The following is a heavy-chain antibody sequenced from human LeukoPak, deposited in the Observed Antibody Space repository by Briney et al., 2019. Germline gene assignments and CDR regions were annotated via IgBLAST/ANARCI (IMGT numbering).Heavy chain of an antibody. V-gene: IGHV3-21*01. Sequence: GGSLRLSYAASGFTFSSYSMNWVRQAPGKGLEWVSSISSSSSYIYYADSVKGRFTISRDNAKNSLYLQMNSLRAEDTAVYYCARDKRYFDWLLSGPLDYWGQGTLVTVSS. D-gene: IGHD3-9*01. CDR3: ARDKRYFDWLLSGPLDY. CDR1: GFTFSSYS. J-gene: IGHJ4*02. CDR2: ISSSSSYI.